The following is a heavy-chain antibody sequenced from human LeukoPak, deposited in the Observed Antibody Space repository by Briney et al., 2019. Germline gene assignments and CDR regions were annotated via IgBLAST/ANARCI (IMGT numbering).Heavy chain of an antibody. CDR2: IIPIFGTA. Sequence: GASVKVSCKASGGTFSSYAISWVRQAPGQGLEWMGGIIPIFGTANYAQEFQGRVTITTDESTSTAYMELSSLRSEDTAVYYCARVNNDFWSGYINWFDPWGQGTLVTVSS. CDR3: ARVNNDFWSGYINWFDP. D-gene: IGHD3-3*01. CDR1: GGTFSSYA. J-gene: IGHJ5*02. V-gene: IGHV1-69*05.